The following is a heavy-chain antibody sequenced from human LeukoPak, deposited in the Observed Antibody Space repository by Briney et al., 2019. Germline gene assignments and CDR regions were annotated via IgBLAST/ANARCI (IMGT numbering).Heavy chain of an antibody. J-gene: IGHJ5*02. D-gene: IGHD2-15*01. V-gene: IGHV3-48*02. CDR1: GLTFNRYS. CDR2: ISSSSRTI. Sequence: GVSVRLSCAASGLTFNRYSMNWLRQAPGKGLEWVSYISSSSRTIYYADSVKGRFTISRDNAKNSLYLQMNSLRDEDTAVYYCARCSGGSCPSWFDPWGQGTLVTVSS. CDR3: ARCSGGSCPSWFDP.